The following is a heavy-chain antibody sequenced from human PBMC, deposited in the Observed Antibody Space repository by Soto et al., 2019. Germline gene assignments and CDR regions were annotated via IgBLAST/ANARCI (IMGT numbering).Heavy chain of an antibody. CDR3: ARAGDHGWFDP. V-gene: IGHV5-51*01. Sequence: PAESLNTSCKVSGYSFTSYWIVWVRQMPGKGLEWMGIIYPGDSDTRYSPSFQGQVTISADKSISTAYLQWSSLKASDTAMYYCARAGDHGWFDPWGQGTLVTVSS. CDR1: GYSFTSYW. CDR2: IYPGDSDT. J-gene: IGHJ5*02. D-gene: IGHD7-27*01.